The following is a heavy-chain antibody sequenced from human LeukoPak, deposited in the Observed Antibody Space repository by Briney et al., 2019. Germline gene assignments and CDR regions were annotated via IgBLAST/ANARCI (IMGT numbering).Heavy chain of an antibody. V-gene: IGHV3-23*01. CDR2: ISGSGGST. CDR1: GFTFSSYA. CDR3: AKSGIFGVVTELYFDY. D-gene: IGHD3-3*01. J-gene: IGHJ4*02. Sequence: GGSLRLSCAASGFTFSSYAMSWVRQAPGKGLEWVSAISGSGGSTYYADSVKGRFTISRDNSKNTLYLQMNSLRAEDTAVYYCAKSGIFGVVTELYFDYWGQGTLVTVSS.